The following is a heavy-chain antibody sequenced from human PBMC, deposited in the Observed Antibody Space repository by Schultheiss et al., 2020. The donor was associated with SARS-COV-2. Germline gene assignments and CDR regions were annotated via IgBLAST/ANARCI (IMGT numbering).Heavy chain of an antibody. V-gene: IGHV4-31*03. Sequence: SETLSLTCTVSGGSISSGGYSWSWIRQPPGKGLEWIGYIYYSGSTYYNPSLKSRVTISVDTSKNQFSLKLSSVTAADTAVYYCARDRALWFGELTLWGQGTLVTVSS. J-gene: IGHJ4*02. CDR2: IYYSGST. D-gene: IGHD3-10*01. CDR1: GGSISSGGYS. CDR3: ARDRALWFGELTL.